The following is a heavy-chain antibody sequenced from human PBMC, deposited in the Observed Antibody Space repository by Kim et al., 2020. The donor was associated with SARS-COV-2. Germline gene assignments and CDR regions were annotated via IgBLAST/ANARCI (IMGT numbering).Heavy chain of an antibody. D-gene: IGHD3-10*01. CDR3: ARGIDRGVDY. CDR2: MNPTTGQT. Sequence: ASVKVSCKTSGYTFTTFDINWVRQATGRGPEWMGWMNPTTGQTGYAQKFLGRVTMTRDTSVTTAYMELSSLTSDDTAVYDCARGIDRGVDYWGQGTLVIVAS. CDR1: GYTFTTFD. J-gene: IGHJ4*02. V-gene: IGHV1-8*01.